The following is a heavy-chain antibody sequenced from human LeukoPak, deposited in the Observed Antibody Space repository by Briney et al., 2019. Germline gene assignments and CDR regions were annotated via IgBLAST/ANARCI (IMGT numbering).Heavy chain of an antibody. Sequence: SETLSLTCTVSGGSISSSGYYWNWIRQPPGKGLEWIGSIYYSGSTYYNPSLKSRVTISVDTSKNQFSLKLSSVTAADTAVYYCAREHVSYYDSSGFFDYWGQGTLVTVSS. CDR3: AREHVSYYDSSGFFDY. J-gene: IGHJ4*02. CDR2: IYYSGST. CDR1: GGSISSSGYY. V-gene: IGHV4-39*02. D-gene: IGHD3-22*01.